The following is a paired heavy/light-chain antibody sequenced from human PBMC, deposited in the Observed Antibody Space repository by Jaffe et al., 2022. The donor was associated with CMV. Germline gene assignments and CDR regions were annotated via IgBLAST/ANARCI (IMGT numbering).Heavy chain of an antibody. V-gene: IGHV3-48*02. CDR3: VFSSSTPTRRDKYFGMDV. Sequence: EVQLVESGGGFVHPGGSLRLSCAASGFTFSAYSMNWVRQAPGKGLEWVSYISSSSVTMYYADSVKGRLTISRDNAKNSLFLQMNSLRDDDTAVYYCVFSSSTPTRRDKYFGMDVWGQGTTVTVSS. CDR2: ISSSSVTM. J-gene: IGHJ6*02. D-gene: IGHD6-6*01. CDR1: GFTFSAYS.
Light chain of an antibody. CDR2: SNN. CDR3: GTWDDSLDGYV. CDR1: NSNIGSNS. Sequence: QSVLTQPPSASGTPGQRVTVSCSGSNSNIGSNSVNWYRQLPGTAPKLLIYSNNHRPSGVPDRFSVSKSGTSASLAISGLQSEDEADYYCGTWDDSLDGYVFGSGTKVTVL. V-gene: IGLV1-44*01. J-gene: IGLJ1*01.